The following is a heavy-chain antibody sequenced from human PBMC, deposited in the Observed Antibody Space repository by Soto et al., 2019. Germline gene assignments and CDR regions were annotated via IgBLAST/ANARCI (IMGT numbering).Heavy chain of an antibody. D-gene: IGHD3-10*01. V-gene: IGHV1-69*02. CDR3: ATSYGSGYRAFDY. CDR1: GDTFSFYT. J-gene: IGHJ4*02. Sequence: QVQLVQSGAELKKPGSSVKVSCKASGDTFSFYTINWVRQAPGLGLEWMGRVNPILSMSNYAQKFQGRVTMTADKSTSNAYMELRSLRSEDTAVYYCATSYGSGYRAFDYWGQGALVTVSS. CDR2: VNPILSMS.